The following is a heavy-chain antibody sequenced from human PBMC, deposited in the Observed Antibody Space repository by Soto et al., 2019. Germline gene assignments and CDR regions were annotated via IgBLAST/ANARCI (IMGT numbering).Heavy chain of an antibody. CDR3: ARESPPSSGWYSLQDY. Sequence: PGGSLRLSCAASGFTFSSYWMHWVRQAPGKGLVWVSRINSDGSSTSYADSVKGRFTISRDNAKNTLYLQMNSLRAEDTAVYYCARESPPSSGWYSLQDYWGQGTLVTVSS. V-gene: IGHV3-74*01. CDR1: GFTFSSYW. J-gene: IGHJ4*02. D-gene: IGHD6-19*01. CDR2: INSDGSST.